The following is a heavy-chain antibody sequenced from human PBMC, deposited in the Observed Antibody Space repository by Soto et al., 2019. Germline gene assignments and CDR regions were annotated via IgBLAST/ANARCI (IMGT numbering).Heavy chain of an antibody. J-gene: IGHJ4*02. V-gene: IGHV3-15*01. CDR2: IKSKTNGGTT. Sequence: LRLSCAASGFTFSNAWMSWVRQAPGKGLEWVGRIKSKTNGGTTDYAAPVKGRFAISRDDSKNTVYLQMNSLKTEDAAVYYCTTDDPINKYWGQGTLVTVSS. CDR3: TTDDPINKY. CDR1: GFTFSNAW.